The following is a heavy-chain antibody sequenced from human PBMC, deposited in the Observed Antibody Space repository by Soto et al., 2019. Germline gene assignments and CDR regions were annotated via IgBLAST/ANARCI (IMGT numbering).Heavy chain of an antibody. Sequence: GGSLRLSCAASGFTFSSYGMHWVRQAPGKGLEWVAVIWYDGSNKYYADSVKGRFTISRDNSKNTLYLQMNSLRAEDTAVYYCARDRGSGSYYLVYWGQGTLVTVSS. V-gene: IGHV3-33*01. CDR3: ARDRGSGSYYLVY. CDR2: IWYDGSNK. D-gene: IGHD1-26*01. CDR1: GFTFSSYG. J-gene: IGHJ4*02.